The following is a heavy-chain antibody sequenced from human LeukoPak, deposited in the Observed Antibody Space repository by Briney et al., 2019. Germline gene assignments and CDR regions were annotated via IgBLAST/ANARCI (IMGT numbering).Heavy chain of an antibody. CDR1: GGSISSGGYY. CDR2: IYYSGST. Sequence: SETLSLTCTVSGGSISSGGYYWSWIRQPPGKGLEWIGYIYYSGSTYYNPSLKSRVTISVDTSKNQFSLKLSSVTAADTAVYYCASTVIVVVPAAGGWFDPWGQGTLVTVSS. CDR3: ASTVIVVVPAAGGWFDP. J-gene: IGHJ5*02. D-gene: IGHD2-2*01. V-gene: IGHV4-30-4*08.